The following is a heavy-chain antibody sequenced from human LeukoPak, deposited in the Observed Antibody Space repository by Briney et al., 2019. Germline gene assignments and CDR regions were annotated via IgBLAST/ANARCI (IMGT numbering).Heavy chain of an antibody. CDR2: ISWNSDNI. V-gene: IGHV3-9*01. D-gene: IGHD6-13*01. J-gene: IGHJ4*02. CDR1: GFTFDDYA. Sequence: PGGSLRLSCTASGFTFDDYAMHWVRQTPGKGLEWVSGISWNSDNIDYADSVKGRLTISRDNAKSSLYLQMNGLGAEDTALYYCAKSLLGSTWGYFDRWGQGTQVTVSS. CDR3: AKSLLGSTWGYFDR.